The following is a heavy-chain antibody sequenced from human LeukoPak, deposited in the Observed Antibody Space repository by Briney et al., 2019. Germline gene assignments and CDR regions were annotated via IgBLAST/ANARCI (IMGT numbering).Heavy chain of an antibody. CDR1: GGPISSSSYY. CDR2: IYYSGST. CDR3: ARVEGSGYRLFDY. D-gene: IGHD3-22*01. J-gene: IGHJ4*02. V-gene: IGHV4-39*07. Sequence: SETLSLTCTVSGGPISSSSYYWGWIRQPPGKGLEWIGNIYYSGSTYYNPSLKSRVTISVDTSKNQFSLKLTSVTAADTAVYYCARVEGSGYRLFDYWGQGTLVTVSS.